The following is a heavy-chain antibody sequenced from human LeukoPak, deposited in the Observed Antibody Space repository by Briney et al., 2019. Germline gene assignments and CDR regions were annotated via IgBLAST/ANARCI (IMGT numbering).Heavy chain of an antibody. V-gene: IGHV3-7*01. J-gene: IGHJ4*02. CDR2: IKQDGSEK. CDR1: GFTFSTYS. CDR3: ARGDPYGDYALDY. D-gene: IGHD4-17*01. Sequence: GGSLRLSCAASGFTFSTYSMIWVRQAPGKGLEWVANIKQDGSEKYYVDSVKGRFTISRDNAKNSLYLQMNSLRAEDTAVYYCARGDPYGDYALDYWGQGTLVTVSS.